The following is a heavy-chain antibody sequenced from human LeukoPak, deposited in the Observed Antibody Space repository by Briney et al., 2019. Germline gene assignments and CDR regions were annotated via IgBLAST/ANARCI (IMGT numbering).Heavy chain of an antibody. V-gene: IGHV3-48*01. J-gene: IGHJ4*02. D-gene: IGHD5-18*01. CDR2: ISSSSSTI. CDR1: GFTFSSYS. Sequence: GSLRLSCAASGFTFSSYSMNWVRQAPGKGLEWVSYISSSSSTIYYADSVKGRFTISRDNAKNSLYLQMNSLRAEDTAVYYCARGVTGYYFDYWGQGTLVTVSS. CDR3: ARGVTGYYFDY.